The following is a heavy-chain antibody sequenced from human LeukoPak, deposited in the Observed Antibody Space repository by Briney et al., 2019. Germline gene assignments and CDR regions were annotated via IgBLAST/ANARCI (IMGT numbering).Heavy chain of an antibody. D-gene: IGHD3-10*01. Sequence: PGGSLRLSCAASGFTFSSSAMSWVRQAPGKGLEWVGRIKSKTEGGTIDYAAPVKDRFTISRDDSKNTLYLQMNSLKTEDTAVYYCNTGIVTLGGSGSNEFWGQGTLVTVSS. V-gene: IGHV3-15*01. CDR3: NTGIVTLGGSGSNEF. CDR1: GFTFSSSA. CDR2: IKSKTEGGTI. J-gene: IGHJ4*02.